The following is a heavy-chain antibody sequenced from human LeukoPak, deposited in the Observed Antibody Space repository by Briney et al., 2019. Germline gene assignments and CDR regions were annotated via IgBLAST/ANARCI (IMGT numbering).Heavy chain of an antibody. J-gene: IGHJ5*02. V-gene: IGHV4-59*01. D-gene: IGHD2-15*01. CDR1: GVSISSYY. CDR2: IYYSGST. CDR3: ARDRCSGGSCYYPNWFDP. Sequence: PSETLSLTCTVSGVSISSYYWSWIRQPPGKGLEWIGYIYYSGSTNYNPSLKSRATISVDTSKNQFSLKLSSVTAADTAVYYCARDRCSGGSCYYPNWFDPWGQGTLVTVSS.